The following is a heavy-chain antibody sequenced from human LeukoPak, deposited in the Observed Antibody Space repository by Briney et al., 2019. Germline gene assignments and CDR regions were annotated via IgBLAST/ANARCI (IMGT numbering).Heavy chain of an antibody. CDR1: GFIFKKYW. D-gene: IGHD5-24*01. CDR3: ARETPRRGETRDGYR. Sequence: GGCLRLSCAASGFIFKKYWMNWVRQVPGKGLECLANIKEDGSETYYADSVKGRFTISRDNPKNLLFLQINSLRVEDTAVYYCARETPRRGETRDGYRWGQGTVVTVSS. V-gene: IGHV3-7*01. CDR2: IKEDGSET. J-gene: IGHJ4*02.